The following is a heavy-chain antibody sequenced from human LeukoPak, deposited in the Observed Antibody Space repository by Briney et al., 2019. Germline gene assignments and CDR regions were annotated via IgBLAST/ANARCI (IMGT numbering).Heavy chain of an antibody. Sequence: GGSLRLSCAASGFTFSSYAMHWVRQAPGKGLEYVSAISSNGGSTYYANSVKGRFTISRDNSKNTLYLQMGSLRAEDMAVYYCAKDSSLTIFAVVKGAFDMWGQGTVVTVSS. CDR1: GFTFSSYA. CDR3: AKDSSLTIFAVVKGAFDM. V-gene: IGHV3-64*01. CDR2: ISSNGGST. D-gene: IGHD3-3*01. J-gene: IGHJ3*02.